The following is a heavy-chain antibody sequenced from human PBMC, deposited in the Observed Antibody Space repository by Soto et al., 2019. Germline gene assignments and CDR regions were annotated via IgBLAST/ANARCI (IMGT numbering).Heavy chain of an antibody. CDR3: ARDTYYYDSSGYPRDYYYYGMDV. Sequence: ASVKVSWKASGYTFTSYGISWVRQAPGQGLEWMGWISAYNGNTNYAQKLQGRVTMTTDTSTSTAYMELRSLRSDDTAVYYCARDTYYYDSSGYPRDYYYYGMDVWGQGTTVTVSS. J-gene: IGHJ6*02. CDR1: GYTFTSYG. V-gene: IGHV1-18*04. D-gene: IGHD3-22*01. CDR2: ISAYNGNT.